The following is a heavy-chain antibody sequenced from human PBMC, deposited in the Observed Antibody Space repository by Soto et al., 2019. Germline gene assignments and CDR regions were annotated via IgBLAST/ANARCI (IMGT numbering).Heavy chain of an antibody. D-gene: IGHD2-21*01. Sequence: GGSLRLSCAASGFTVSSNYMSWVRQAPGKGLEWVSVIYSGGSTYYADSVKGRFTISRDNSKNTLYVQMTSLRAEDTAIYYCARGLHSLFDYWGQGTLVTVSS. V-gene: IGHV3-53*01. J-gene: IGHJ4*02. CDR1: GFTVSSNY. CDR3: ARGLHSLFDY. CDR2: IYSGGST.